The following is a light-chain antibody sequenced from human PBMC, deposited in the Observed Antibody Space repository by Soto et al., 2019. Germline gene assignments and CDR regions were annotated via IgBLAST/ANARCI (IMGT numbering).Light chain of an antibody. CDR2: HNS. CDR3: QSYDSSLSGSRV. CDR1: SSNIGAGYD. Sequence: QSVLTQPPSGSWAPGQRVAISCTGSSSNIGAGYDVHWYQQLPGTAPTLLIYHNSTRPSGVPDRFSGSKSGPSASLAITGLQAEDEADYYCQSYDSSLSGSRVFGTGTKVTVL. J-gene: IGLJ1*01. V-gene: IGLV1-40*01.